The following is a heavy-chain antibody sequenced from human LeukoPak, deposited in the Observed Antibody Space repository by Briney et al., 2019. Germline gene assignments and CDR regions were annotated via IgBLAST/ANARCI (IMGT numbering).Heavy chain of an antibody. J-gene: IGHJ6*03. CDR3: ARYAVPAALYYYYYYMDV. Sequence: SETLSLTCAVYGGSFSGYYWSWIRQPPGKGLEWIGEINHSGSTNYNPSLKSRVTISVDTSKNQFSLKLSSVTAADTAVYYCARYAVPAALYYYYYYMDVWGKGTTVTVSS. D-gene: IGHD2-2*01. CDR2: INHSGST. V-gene: IGHV4-34*01. CDR1: GGSFSGYY.